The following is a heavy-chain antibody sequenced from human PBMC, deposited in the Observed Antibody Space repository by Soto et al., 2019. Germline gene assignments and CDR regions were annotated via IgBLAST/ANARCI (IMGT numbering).Heavy chain of an antibody. CDR2: ISGSGGST. J-gene: IGHJ4*02. V-gene: IGHV3-23*01. CDR1: GFTFSSYA. D-gene: IGHD2-2*01. CDR3: AKDPRREFWVVVPAAMDGYYFDY. Sequence: GGSLRLSCAASGFTFSSYAMSWVRQAPGKGLEWVSAISGSGGSTYYADSVKGRFTISRDNSKNTLYLQMNSLRAEDTAVYYCAKDPRREFWVVVPAAMDGYYFDYWGQGTLVTVSS.